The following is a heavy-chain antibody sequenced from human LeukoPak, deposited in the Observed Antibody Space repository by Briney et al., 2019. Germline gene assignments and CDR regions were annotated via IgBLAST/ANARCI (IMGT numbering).Heavy chain of an antibody. Sequence: PGGSLRLSCAASGFTFNIYAMSWVRQAPGKGLEWVAHINPDGRDTYYVDSVKGRFTISRDNAQNSMYLQMNSLRVEDTAVYYCTSWGDTTAEYFQRWGQGTLVTVSS. CDR1: GFTFNIYA. J-gene: IGHJ1*01. V-gene: IGHV3-7*01. CDR2: INPDGRDT. D-gene: IGHD2-21*02. CDR3: TSWGDTTAEYFQR.